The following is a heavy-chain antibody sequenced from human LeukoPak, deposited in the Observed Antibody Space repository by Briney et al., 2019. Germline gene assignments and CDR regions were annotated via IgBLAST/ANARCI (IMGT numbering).Heavy chain of an antibody. V-gene: IGHV1-18*01. Sequence: GASVKVSCKASGYTFTSYGISWVRQAPGQGLEWMGWISAYNGNTNYAQKLQGRVTMTTDTSTSTAYMELRGLRSDDTAVYYCARDRPRTYYDFWSGYYKGGNWFDPWGQGTLVTVSS. CDR2: ISAYNGNT. CDR3: ARDRPRTYYDFWSGYYKGGNWFDP. CDR1: GYTFTSYG. J-gene: IGHJ5*02. D-gene: IGHD3-3*01.